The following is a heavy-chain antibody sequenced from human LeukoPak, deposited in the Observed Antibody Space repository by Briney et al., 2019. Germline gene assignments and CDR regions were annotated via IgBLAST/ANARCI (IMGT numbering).Heavy chain of an antibody. J-gene: IGHJ4*02. CDR1: GGSFSGYY. V-gene: IGHV4-34*01. Sequence: PSETLSLTCAVYGGSFSGYYWSWIRQPPGKGLEWIGEINHSGSTNYNPSLKSRVTISVDTSKNQFSLKLSSVTAADTAVYYCARQIISGCSGGSCLRPSDYWGQGALVTVSS. D-gene: IGHD2-15*01. CDR2: INHSGST. CDR3: ARQIISGCSGGSCLRPSDY.